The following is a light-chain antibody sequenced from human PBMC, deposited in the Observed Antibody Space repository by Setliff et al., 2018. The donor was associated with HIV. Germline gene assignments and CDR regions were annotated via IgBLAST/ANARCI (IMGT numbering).Light chain of an antibody. Sequence: QSALAQPAPVSGSPGQSITISCTGTSSDVGGYDYVSWYQQYPGKAPKLMIYEVSNRPSGVSNRFSGSKSGNTASLTISGLQAEDEADYYCSSYTSSFTRVFGTGTKVTVL. CDR3: SSYTSSFTRV. CDR1: SSDVGGYDY. CDR2: EVS. V-gene: IGLV2-14*01. J-gene: IGLJ1*01.